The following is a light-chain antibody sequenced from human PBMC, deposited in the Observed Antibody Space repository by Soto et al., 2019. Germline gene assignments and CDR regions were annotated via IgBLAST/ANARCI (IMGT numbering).Light chain of an antibody. CDR3: SSFAGSHSV. CDR2: EVS. CDR1: SCDVGGYNY. Sequence: QSVLTQPPSASGSPGQSVTISCTGTSCDVGGYNYVSWYQQHPGKAPKLMIYEVSKRPSGVPDRFSGSKSGNTASLTVSGLQAVDEADYFCSSFAGSHSVFGTGTKVTVL. V-gene: IGLV2-8*01. J-gene: IGLJ1*01.